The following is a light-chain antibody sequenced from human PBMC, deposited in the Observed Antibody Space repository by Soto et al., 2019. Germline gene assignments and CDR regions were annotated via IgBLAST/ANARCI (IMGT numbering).Light chain of an antibody. V-gene: IGKV1-6*01. CDR1: QGISTR. CDR3: HLDYSYCWA. J-gene: IGKJ1*01. CDR2: GAS. Sequence: AIQLTQSPATLSVSGGERATITCRTAQGISTRLGWYQQKPGQAPKLLISGASSMHTGIPERFTGSGSGTAFTLTISSLQPEDFAPYYCHLDYSYCWAFGQGTKVDIK.